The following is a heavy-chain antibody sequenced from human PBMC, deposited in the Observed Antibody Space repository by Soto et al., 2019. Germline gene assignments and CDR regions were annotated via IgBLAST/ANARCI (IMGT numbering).Heavy chain of an antibody. V-gene: IGHV2-70*11. CDR1: GFSFSTSGMC. D-gene: IGHD6-13*01. CDR3: ARISLSSSWYRRYYFDY. J-gene: IGHJ4*02. Sequence: SGPTLVNPTQTLTLTCTFSGFSFSTSGMCVSWIRQPPGKALEWLARIDWDDDKYYSTSLKTRLTISKDTSKNQVVLTMTNMDPVDTATYYCARISLSSSWYRRYYFDYWGQGTLVTVSS. CDR2: IDWDDDK.